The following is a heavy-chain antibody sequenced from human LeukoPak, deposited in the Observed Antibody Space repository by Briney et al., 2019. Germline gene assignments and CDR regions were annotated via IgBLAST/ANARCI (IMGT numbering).Heavy chain of an antibody. V-gene: IGHV1-18*01. CDR1: GYTFTSYG. Sequence: ASVKVSCKASGYTFTSYGISWVRQAPGQGLEWMGWISAYNGNTNYAQKLQGRVTMTTDTSTSTAYMELRSLRSDDTAVYYCAIAVAGTGHFDYWGQGTLVTVSS. CDR2: ISAYNGNT. D-gene: IGHD6-19*01. CDR3: AIAVAGTGHFDY. J-gene: IGHJ4*02.